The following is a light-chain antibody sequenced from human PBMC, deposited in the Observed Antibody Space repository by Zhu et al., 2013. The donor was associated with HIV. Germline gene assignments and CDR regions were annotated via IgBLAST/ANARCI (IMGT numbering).Light chain of an antibody. J-gene: IGLJ1*01. Sequence: QSVLTQPPSVSGAPGQRVTISCTGSTSNIGAGSYVHWYQHLPGSAPKLLIYDNTNRPSGVPDRFSGSKSGTSASLAITGLQPDDEADYYCAAWDDNLKGYVFGPGTRVNVL. CDR1: TSNIGAGSY. CDR2: DNT. CDR3: AAWDDNLKGYV. V-gene: IGLV1-40*01.